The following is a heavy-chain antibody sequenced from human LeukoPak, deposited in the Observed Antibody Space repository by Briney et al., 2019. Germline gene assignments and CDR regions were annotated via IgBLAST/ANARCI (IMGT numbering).Heavy chain of an antibody. CDR1: GYSFTSYW. V-gene: IGHV5-51*01. CDR2: VYPGDSNT. J-gene: IGHJ4*02. Sequence: GESLKISCKGSGYSFTSYWIGWVRQMPEKGLEWMGIVYPGDSNTRYSPSFQGQVTISADKSINTAYLQWSSLRASDTAMYYCARARYCSGGSCYAEDWGQGTLVTVSS. D-gene: IGHD2-15*01. CDR3: ARARYCSGGSCYAED.